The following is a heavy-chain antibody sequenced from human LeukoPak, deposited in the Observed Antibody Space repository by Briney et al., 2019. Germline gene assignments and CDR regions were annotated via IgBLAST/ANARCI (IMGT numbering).Heavy chain of an antibody. Sequence: GGSLRLSCVVSGITFSNHWMKWVRQATGKGLEWVANIKRDGSEKFYVDSMKRRLTNSRDNAKNSLYLQMNSLRAEDTALYYCAGGTGWLIDSWGQGTLVTVSS. CDR3: AGGTGWLIDS. V-gene: IGHV3-7*01. D-gene: IGHD6-19*01. CDR1: GITFSNHW. J-gene: IGHJ4*02. CDR2: IKRDGSEK.